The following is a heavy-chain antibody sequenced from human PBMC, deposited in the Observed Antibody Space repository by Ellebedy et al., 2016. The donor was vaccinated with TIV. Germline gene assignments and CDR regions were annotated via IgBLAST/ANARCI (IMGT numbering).Heavy chain of an antibody. CDR1: GHTFTTYG. V-gene: IGHV1-3*04. Sequence: ASVKVSXXASGHTFTTYGIHWVRQAPGQRLEWMGWINTGNGNTKYSQTFQGRVTITTDTSASTASMELSSLMSDDTAVYYCATREWQDPMDVWGQGTTVIVSS. D-gene: IGHD3-3*01. CDR2: INTGNGNT. J-gene: IGHJ6*02. CDR3: ATREWQDPMDV.